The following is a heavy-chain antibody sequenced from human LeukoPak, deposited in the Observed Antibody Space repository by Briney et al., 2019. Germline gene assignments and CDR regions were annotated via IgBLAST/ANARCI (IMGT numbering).Heavy chain of an antibody. D-gene: IGHD3-22*01. J-gene: IGHJ4*02. CDR1: GGSISSYY. Sequence: SETLSLTCTVSGGSISSYYWSWIRQPPGKGLAGIGYIYYSGSTNYNPSLKSRVTISVDTSKNQFSLKLSSVTAADTAVYYCARDRGYYDSSGLYYFDYWGQGTLVTVSS. CDR2: IYYSGST. CDR3: ARDRGYYDSSGLYYFDY. V-gene: IGHV4-59*12.